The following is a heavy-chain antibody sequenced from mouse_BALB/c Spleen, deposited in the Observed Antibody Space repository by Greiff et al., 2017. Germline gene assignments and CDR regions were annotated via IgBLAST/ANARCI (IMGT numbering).Heavy chain of an antibody. Sequence: EVKLMESGPGLVKPSKSLSLTCTVTGYSITSDYAWNWIRQFPGNKLEWMGYISYSGSTSYNPSLKSRISITRDTSKNQFFLQLNSVTTEDTATYYCAVGLRLGNWYCDVWGAGTTVTVSS. D-gene: IGHD2-2*01. J-gene: IGHJ1*01. V-gene: IGHV3-2*02. CDR2: ISYSGST. CDR3: AVGLRLGNWYCDV. CDR1: GYSITSDYA.